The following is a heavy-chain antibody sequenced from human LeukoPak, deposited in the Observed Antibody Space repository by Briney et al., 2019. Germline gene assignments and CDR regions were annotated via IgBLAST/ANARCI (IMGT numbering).Heavy chain of an antibody. D-gene: IGHD5/OR15-5a*01. CDR2: ISKTGGT. CDR3: AKGNLRGPHPYIDC. J-gene: IGHJ4*02. V-gene: IGHV3-23*01. Sequence: GSPRLSCAASGFTFSSYAMSWVRQAPGKGLEWVSAISKTGGTYYADSVKARFTISRDNPKNTLNLQMNSLTGEDTAVYYCAKGNLRGPHPYIDCWGQGT. CDR1: GFTFSSYA.